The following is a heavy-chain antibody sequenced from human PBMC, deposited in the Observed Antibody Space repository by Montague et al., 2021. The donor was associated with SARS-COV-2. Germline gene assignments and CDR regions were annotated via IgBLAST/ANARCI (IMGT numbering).Heavy chain of an antibody. J-gene: IGHJ4*02. D-gene: IGHD2-15*01. CDR3: AKDQGIGYSDFDY. CDR2: TSTDVNKK. Sequence: SLRLSCAASGFTFSSYAMHWVRQAPGKGLEWVAVTSTDVNKKYYADSVKGRFTISRDTSKNTLSLQLNSLRVEDAAVYYCAKDQGIGYSDFDYWGQGTLVTVSS. V-gene: IGHV3-30*04. CDR1: GFTFSSYA.